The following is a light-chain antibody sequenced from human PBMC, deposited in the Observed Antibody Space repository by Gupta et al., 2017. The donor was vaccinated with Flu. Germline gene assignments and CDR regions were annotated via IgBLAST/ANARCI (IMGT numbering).Light chain of an antibody. Sequence: DIVLTQSPGTMSLSPGERATLSCRASQNVFNNYLAWYQQRPGQAPRLLIYGASSRATGIPDRFFGSGSGTDFTLTISRLEPDDFALYYCQQDGTSSGTFGQGTKVEIK. CDR1: QNVFNNY. J-gene: IGKJ1*01. CDR2: GAS. V-gene: IGKV3-20*01. CDR3: QQDGTSSGT.